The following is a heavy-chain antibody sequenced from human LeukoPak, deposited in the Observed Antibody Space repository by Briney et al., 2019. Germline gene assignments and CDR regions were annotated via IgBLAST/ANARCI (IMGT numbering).Heavy chain of an antibody. J-gene: IGHJ4*02. D-gene: IGHD3-22*01. CDR2: MNPNSGNT. CDR1: GYTFASYD. Sequence: ASMKVSCKASGYTFASYDINWVRQATGQGLEWMGWMNPNSGNTGYAQKFQGRVTMTRNTSISTAYMELSSLRSEDTAVYYCARTDGYYDSSGNWGQGTLVTVSS. V-gene: IGHV1-8*01. CDR3: ARTDGYYDSSGN.